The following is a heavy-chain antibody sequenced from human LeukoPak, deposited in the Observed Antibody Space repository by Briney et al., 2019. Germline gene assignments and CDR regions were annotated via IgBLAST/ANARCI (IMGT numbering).Heavy chain of an antibody. CDR2: ISAYNGNT. J-gene: IGHJ4*02. CDR3: ARDRREWLGTFDY. V-gene: IGHV1-18*01. CDR1: GNTSTSKS. D-gene: IGHD6-19*01. Sequence: ASAQVSCKDSGNTSTSKSLRWVRQAPGQGPEWMGWISAYNGNTNYSQKLQGRVTMTTDTSTSTAYMELRSLRSDDTAVYYCARDRREWLGTFDYWGQGTLVTVSS.